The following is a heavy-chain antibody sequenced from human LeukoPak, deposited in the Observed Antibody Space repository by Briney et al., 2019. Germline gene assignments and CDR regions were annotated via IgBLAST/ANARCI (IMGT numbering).Heavy chain of an antibody. CDR2: ITSEGSST. CDR1: GFTFSSYW. J-gene: IGHJ4*02. D-gene: IGHD2-15*01. CDR3: ARGSSVVALD. Sequence: QAGGSLRLSCAASGFTFSSYWMHWVRQVPGKGLVWVSRITSEGSSTSYADSVKGRFTIPRDNAKNTLYLQMNSLRAEDTAVYYCARGSSVVALDWGQGTLVTVSS. V-gene: IGHV3-74*01.